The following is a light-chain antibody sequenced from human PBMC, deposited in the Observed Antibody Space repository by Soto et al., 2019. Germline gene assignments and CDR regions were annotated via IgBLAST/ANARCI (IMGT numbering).Light chain of an antibody. CDR2: AAS. V-gene: IGKV1-39*01. Sequence: DIQMTQSPSSLSASVGGRVTVTCRSSQSIGGYLNWYQQKPGKAPKLLMHAASTLQSGVPSRFSGSGSGTDYTLTISSLQPEDCATYCCQQSYSNPFTFGPGTQVEIK. CDR1: QSIGGY. J-gene: IGKJ3*01. CDR3: QQSYSNPFT.